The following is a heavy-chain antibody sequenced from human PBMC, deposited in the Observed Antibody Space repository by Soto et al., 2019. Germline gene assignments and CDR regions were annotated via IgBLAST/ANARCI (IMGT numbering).Heavy chain of an antibody. D-gene: IGHD1-26*01. J-gene: IGHJ4*02. V-gene: IGHV1-69*01. Sequence: QVQLVQSGAEVKKPGSSVKVSCKASGGTFSSYSINWVRHAAGQGLEWMGEIIPIFSTANYAQRFQVRVTITADESTSTAYMELSSLRSEETAVYYCARDGGSHSGGIDYWGQGTLVTVSS. CDR3: ARDGGSHSGGIDY. CDR2: IIPIFSTA. CDR1: GGTFSSYS.